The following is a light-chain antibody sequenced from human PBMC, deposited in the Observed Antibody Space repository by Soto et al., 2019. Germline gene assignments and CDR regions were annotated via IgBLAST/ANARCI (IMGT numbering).Light chain of an antibody. CDR1: QTIGSR. CDR3: QQCSTPFT. CDR2: DAS. V-gene: IGKV1-5*01. J-gene: IGKJ4*01. Sequence: DIQMTQSPSTLSASVGDRVAITCRASQTIGSRLAWYQQKPDEAPKLLIYDASSLESGVPLRFGGSGSGTDFTLIISSLQPDDFATYYCQQCSTPFTFGGGTKVEIK.